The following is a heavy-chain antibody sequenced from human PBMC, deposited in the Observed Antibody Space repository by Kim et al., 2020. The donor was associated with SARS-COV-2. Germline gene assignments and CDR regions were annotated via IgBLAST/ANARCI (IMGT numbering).Heavy chain of an antibody. CDR3: ARALNYYDSRGAFDV. CDR1: GGSFSGYF. Sequence: SETLSLTRAVSGGSFSGYFWTWFRQPPGKGLEWIGEIYHAGIANYNPSLKSRVTISVDTSKNQISLKLTSVTAADTAMFYCARALNYYDSRGAFDVWSQGTMVTVSS. V-gene: IGHV4-34*01. D-gene: IGHD3-22*01. J-gene: IGHJ3*01. CDR2: IYHAGIA.